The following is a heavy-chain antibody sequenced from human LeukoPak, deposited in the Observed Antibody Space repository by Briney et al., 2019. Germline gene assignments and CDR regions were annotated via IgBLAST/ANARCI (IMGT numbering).Heavy chain of an antibody. CDR2: IWFDGSNK. Sequence: QPGRSLRLSCAASGFTFSSYGMHWVRQAPGKGLEWVAVIWFDGSNKYYADSVKGRFTISRDSSKNTLSLQMNSLRADDTAVYYCARAAQAFDYWGQGTLVTVSS. V-gene: IGHV3-33*01. J-gene: IGHJ4*02. CDR3: ARAAQAFDY. CDR1: GFTFSSYG.